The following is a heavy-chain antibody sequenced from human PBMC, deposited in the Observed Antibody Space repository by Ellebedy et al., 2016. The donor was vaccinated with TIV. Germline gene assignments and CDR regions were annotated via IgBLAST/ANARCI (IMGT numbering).Heavy chain of an antibody. Sequence: GGSLRLSCAASGFTFRNFAMTWVRQAPGKGLEWVSSISSSGVSSDYADSVRGRVTISRDNSKSTLCLQMDSLRADDSAEYYCAKLDSSGYYYGRLDYWGQGTLVTVSS. D-gene: IGHD3-22*01. CDR3: AKLDSSGYYYGRLDY. V-gene: IGHV3-23*01. CDR1: GFTFRNFA. CDR2: ISSSGVSS. J-gene: IGHJ4*02.